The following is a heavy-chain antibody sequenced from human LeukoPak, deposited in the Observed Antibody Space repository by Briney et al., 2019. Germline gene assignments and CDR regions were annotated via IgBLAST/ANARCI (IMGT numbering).Heavy chain of an antibody. CDR2: IDTVDSDT. V-gene: IGHV5-51*01. D-gene: IGHD5-24*01. J-gene: IGHJ4*02. CDR3: AKEKGYNCAEFDY. CDR1: GYSFTSYW. Sequence: GESLKISRQGSGYSFTSYWIGWGRQIPGKGLGWVGIIDTVDSDTRYSPSFQGQVTISADKSISTSYLQWSSLKASDTAMYYCAKEKGYNCAEFDYWGQGTLVTVSS.